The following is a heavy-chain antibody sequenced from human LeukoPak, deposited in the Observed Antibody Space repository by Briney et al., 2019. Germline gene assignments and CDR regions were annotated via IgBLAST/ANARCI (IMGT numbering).Heavy chain of an antibody. J-gene: IGHJ5*02. CDR3: ARDDVAWNDVHWFDP. V-gene: IGHV3-21*01. D-gene: IGHD1-1*01. Sequence: PGGSLRLSCAASGFNFSIYSMNWVRQAPGKGLEWVSSISSTGSSIYYADSVKGRFTISRDNAKNSLYLQMSSLRVEDTAVYYCARDDVAWNDVHWFDPWGQGTLVTVSS. CDR1: GFNFSIYS. CDR2: ISSTGSSI.